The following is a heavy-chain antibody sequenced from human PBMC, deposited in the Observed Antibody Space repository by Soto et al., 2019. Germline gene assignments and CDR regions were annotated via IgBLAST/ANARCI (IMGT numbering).Heavy chain of an antibody. J-gene: IGHJ5*02. CDR2: ISAYNGNT. D-gene: IGHD6-13*01. CDR3: ARSAAADRRVWFDP. Sequence: WASVKVSCKASGYTFTSYGISWVRQAPGQGLEWMGWISAYNGNTNYAQKLQGRVTMTTDTSTSTAYMELRSLRSDDTAVYYCARSAAADRRVWFDPWGQGTLVTVSS. CDR1: GYTFTSYG. V-gene: IGHV1-18*04.